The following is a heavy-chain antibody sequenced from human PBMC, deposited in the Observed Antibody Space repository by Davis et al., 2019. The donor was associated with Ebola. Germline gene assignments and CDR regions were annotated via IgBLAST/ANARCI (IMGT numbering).Heavy chain of an antibody. CDR3: VPGTWI. CDR2: ISQSASRM. D-gene: IGHD5-18*01. J-gene: IGHJ4*02. Sequence: GGSLRLSCTASGFTFSDYEMNWVRQTPEKGLEWVSYISQSASRMFYAESMKGRFTISRDDAKNSLFLQMNSLRVEDTAVYYCVPGTWIRGQGRLVTVSS. CDR1: GFTFSDYE. V-gene: IGHV3-48*03.